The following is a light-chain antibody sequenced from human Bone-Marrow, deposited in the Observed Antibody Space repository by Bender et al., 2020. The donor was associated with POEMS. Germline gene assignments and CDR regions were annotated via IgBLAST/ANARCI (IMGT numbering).Light chain of an antibody. J-gene: IGLJ3*02. CDR1: SSNIGNHG. CDR3: AAWDDSLGGLV. V-gene: IGLV1-36*01. CDR2: YDD. Sequence: QSVVTQPPSLSVAPRQRVTISCSGSSSNIGNHGVNWYQHLPGEAPKLLIYYDDLLTPGVSDRFSAYKSGTSASRASSGRQSEDAADYYCAAWDDSLGGLVFGGGTKLTVL.